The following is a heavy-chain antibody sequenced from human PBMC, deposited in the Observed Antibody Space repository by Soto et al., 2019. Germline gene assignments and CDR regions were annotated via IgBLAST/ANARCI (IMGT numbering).Heavy chain of an antibody. CDR1: GFTFSSYG. CDR2: IWYDGSNK. J-gene: IGHJ4*02. CDR3: ARVGAEYCTNGVCCYFDY. D-gene: IGHD2-8*01. Sequence: QVQLVESGGGVVQPGRSLRLSCAASGFTFSSYGMHWVRQAPGKGLEWVAVIWYDGSNKYYADSVKGRFTISRDNSKNALYLHRNSLRAEDTAVYYCARVGAEYCTNGVCCYFDYWGQGTLVTVSS. V-gene: IGHV3-33*01.